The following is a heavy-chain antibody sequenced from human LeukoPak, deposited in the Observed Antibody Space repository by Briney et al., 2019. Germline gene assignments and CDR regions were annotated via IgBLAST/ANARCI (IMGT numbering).Heavy chain of an antibody. Sequence: HPGGSLRLSCAASGFTFSTYAMHWVRQAPGKGLEWVALISYDGNNKYYADSVKGRFTISRDNSENTLYLQMNSLRAEDTAVYYCAKVRVVFNWNYAYYFDDWGQGTLVTVSS. V-gene: IGHV3-30*18. CDR3: AKVRVVFNWNYAYYFDD. D-gene: IGHD1-7*01. J-gene: IGHJ4*02. CDR2: ISYDGNNK. CDR1: GFTFSTYA.